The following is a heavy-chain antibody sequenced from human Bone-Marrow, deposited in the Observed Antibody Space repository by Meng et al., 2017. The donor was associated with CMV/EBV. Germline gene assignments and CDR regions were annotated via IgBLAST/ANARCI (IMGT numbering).Heavy chain of an antibody. CDR3: ASAMIRTVTTYYHYLYGRDV. V-gene: IGHV1-69*10. Sequence: SSVKVSCKSSGGTFSKYAFSWVRPAPGKGLEWMGGILPMMEKVHYAQKFQCTVTITAEKSTSTAHIEVSSRKSDDTAVYYCASAMIRTVTTYYHYLYGRDVWGQGTTVTVSS. CDR2: ILPMMEKV. CDR1: GGTFSKYA. D-gene: IGHD3-10*01. J-gene: IGHJ6*02.